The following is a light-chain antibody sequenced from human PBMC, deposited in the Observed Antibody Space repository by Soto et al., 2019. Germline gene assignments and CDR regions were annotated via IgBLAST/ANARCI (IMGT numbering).Light chain of an antibody. J-gene: IGLJ1*01. CDR3: SSYTSSSTLEV. CDR2: EVS. V-gene: IGLV2-14*01. CDR1: SSDVGGYNY. Sequence: QSALTQPASVSGSPGQSITISCTGTSSDVGGYNYVSWYQQHPGKAPKLMIYEVSNRPSGVSNRFSGSKSGNTASLTISGLQAEDEAHYYCSSYTSSSTLEVFGTGTKVTVL.